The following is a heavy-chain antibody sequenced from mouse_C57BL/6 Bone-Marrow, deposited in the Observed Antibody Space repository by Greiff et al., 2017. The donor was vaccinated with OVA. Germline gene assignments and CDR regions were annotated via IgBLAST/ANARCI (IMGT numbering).Heavy chain of an antibody. CDR1: GFTFSSYG. CDR2: ISSGGSYT. Sequence: EVKLMESGGDLVKPGGSLKLSCAASGFTFSSYGMSWVRQTPDKRLEWVATISSGGSYTYYPDSVKGRFTISRDNAKNTLYLQMSSLKSEDTAMYYCARHNYYGNYEDYWGQGTTLTVSS. CDR3: ARHNYYGNYEDY. V-gene: IGHV5-6*01. D-gene: IGHD2-1*01. J-gene: IGHJ2*01.